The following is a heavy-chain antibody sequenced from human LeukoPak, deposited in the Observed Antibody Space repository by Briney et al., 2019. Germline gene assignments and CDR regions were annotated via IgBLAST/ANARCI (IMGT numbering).Heavy chain of an antibody. V-gene: IGHV3-43*02. J-gene: IGHJ4*02. Sequence: PGGSLRLSCGAAGFTCDDYSMHWGRRAPAEGLEWVSVISGDGGSTYYSDSVKRRFTIFRDNSKNSLYLQMNSLRTSYTAFYYCAQDTLRGGRDSSLLDYWGQGTMVTVSS. CDR3: AQDTLRGGRDSSLLDY. D-gene: IGHD2-21*01. CDR1: GFTCDDYS. CDR2: ISGDGGST.